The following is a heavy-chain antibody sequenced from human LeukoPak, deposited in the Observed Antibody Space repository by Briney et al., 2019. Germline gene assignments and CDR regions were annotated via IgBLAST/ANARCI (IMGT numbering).Heavy chain of an antibody. Sequence: PGGSLRLPCAASGFTFDDYGMSWVRQAPGKGLEWVSGINWNGGSTGYADSVKGRFTISRDNAKNSLYLQMNSLRAEDTALYYCARVFSSSCYKCVDYWGQGTLVTVSS. J-gene: IGHJ4*02. CDR1: GFTFDDYG. CDR2: INWNGGST. CDR3: ARVFSSSCYKCVDY. V-gene: IGHV3-20*04. D-gene: IGHD6-13*01.